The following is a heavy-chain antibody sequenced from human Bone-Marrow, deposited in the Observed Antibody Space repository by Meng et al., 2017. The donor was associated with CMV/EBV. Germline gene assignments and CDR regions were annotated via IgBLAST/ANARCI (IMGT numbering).Heavy chain of an antibody. D-gene: IGHD1-7*01. CDR3: ARAGGTTRRGYYFDY. CDR1: GYTFTSYG. Sequence: SGYTFTSYGITWVRQAPGQGLEWMGWISGYNGNTNYAQKVQGRVTMTTDTSTSTAYMELRSQRSDDTAVYYCARAGGTTRRGYYFDYWGQGTLVTVSS. CDR2: ISGYNGNT. V-gene: IGHV1-18*01. J-gene: IGHJ4*02.